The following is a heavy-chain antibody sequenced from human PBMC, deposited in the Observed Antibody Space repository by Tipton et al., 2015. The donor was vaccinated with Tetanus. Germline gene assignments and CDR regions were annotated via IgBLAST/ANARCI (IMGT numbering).Heavy chain of an antibody. J-gene: IGHJ4*02. CDR2: IKEDESEE. CDR3: ARVLTVGATFDY. CDR1: GFTFNNYW. Sequence: SLRLSCAASGFTFNNYWMSWLRQAPGKGLEWVAHIKEDESEEYYVDSVKGRFTISRDNVEHSLYLQMNSLRAEDTAVYYCARVLTVGATFDYWGQGTLVTVSS. D-gene: IGHD1-26*01. V-gene: IGHV3-7*01.